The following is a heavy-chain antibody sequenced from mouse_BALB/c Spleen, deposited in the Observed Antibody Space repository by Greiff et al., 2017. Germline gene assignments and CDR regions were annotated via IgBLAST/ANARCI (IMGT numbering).Heavy chain of an antibody. J-gene: IGHJ3*01. CDR3: ARGANWEGGFAY. Sequence: QVQLQQSGAELMKPGASVKISCKATGYTFSSYWIEWVKQRPGHGLEWIGEILPGSGSTNYNEKFKGKATFTADTSSNTAYMQLSSLTSEDSAVYYCARGANWEGGFAYWGQGTLVTVSA. V-gene: IGHV1-9*01. CDR2: ILPGSGST. D-gene: IGHD4-1*01. CDR1: GYTFSSYW.